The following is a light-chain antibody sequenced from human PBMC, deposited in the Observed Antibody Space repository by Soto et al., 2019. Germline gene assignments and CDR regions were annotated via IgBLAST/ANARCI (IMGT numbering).Light chain of an antibody. V-gene: IGKV3-20*01. CDR3: QQFGSSSWT. CDR2: GAS. J-gene: IGKJ1*01. CDR1: QSVSSSY. Sequence: ESVLTQSPGTLALSPGEKATLSCRASQSVSSSYLAWYQQKPGQPPRLLIYGASSRATGIPDRFSGSGSGTDFTLTVSRLEPEDFAVYYCQQFGSSSWTVGQGTKV.